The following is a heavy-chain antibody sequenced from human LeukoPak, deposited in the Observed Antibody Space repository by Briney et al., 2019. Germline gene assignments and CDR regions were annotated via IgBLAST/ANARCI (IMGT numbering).Heavy chain of an antibody. Sequence: PGGSLRLSCAASGFIFSSYNMNWVRQAPGKGLEWVSSITSSSSYIYYADSVKGRFTISRDNAKNSLYLQMNSLRAEDTAVYYCAKQQTMIVVVITYDYWGQGTLVTVSS. V-gene: IGHV3-21*04. D-gene: IGHD3-22*01. CDR3: AKQQTMIVVVITYDY. CDR2: ITSSSSYI. CDR1: GFIFSSYN. J-gene: IGHJ4*02.